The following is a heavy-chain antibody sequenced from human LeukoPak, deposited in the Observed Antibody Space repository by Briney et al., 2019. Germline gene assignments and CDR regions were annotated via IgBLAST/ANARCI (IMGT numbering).Heavy chain of an antibody. D-gene: IGHD6-13*01. J-gene: IGHJ2*01. CDR2: ISSTSGTTI. V-gene: IGHV3-11*01. CDR1: GFTFSDHY. Sequence: PGGSLRLSCAASGFTFSDHYMSWIRQAPGKGLEWVSYISSTSGTTIYYADSVKGRFTISRDNAKSSLYLQMNSLRAEDTAVYYCARARIEAAWYFDFWGRGTLVTVSS. CDR3: ARARIEAAWYFDF.